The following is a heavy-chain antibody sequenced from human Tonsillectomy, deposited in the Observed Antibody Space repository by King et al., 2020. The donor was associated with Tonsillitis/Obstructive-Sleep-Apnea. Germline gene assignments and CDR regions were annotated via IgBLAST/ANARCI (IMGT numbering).Heavy chain of an antibody. CDR3: ARGQGGYESLFFDN. V-gene: IGHV3-33*01. CDR2: IWYDGSNE. D-gene: IGHD5-12*01. Sequence: VQLVESGGGVVQPGRSLRLSCAASGFTFRSYDMHWVRQAPGKGLEWVAIIWYDGSNEYYADSVKGRFTISRDNSKNTLYLQMNSLRAEDTAVYYCARGQGGYESLFFDNWGQGTLVTVSS. J-gene: IGHJ4*02. CDR1: GFTFRSYD.